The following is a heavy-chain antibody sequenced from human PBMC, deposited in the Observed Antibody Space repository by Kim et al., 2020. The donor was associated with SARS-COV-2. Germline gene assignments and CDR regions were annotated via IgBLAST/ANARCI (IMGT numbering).Heavy chain of an antibody. CDR2: IKSDGSST. CDR1: GFTLSSYW. Sequence: GGSLRLSCAASGFTLSSYWMHWVRQAPGKGLVWVSRIKSDGSSTSYADSVKGRFTISRDNGKNTLYLQMNSLRAEDTAVYYCARRDHFDYWGQGTQVTVSS. V-gene: IGHV3-74*01. J-gene: IGHJ4*02. CDR3: ARRDHFDY. D-gene: IGHD2-21*01.